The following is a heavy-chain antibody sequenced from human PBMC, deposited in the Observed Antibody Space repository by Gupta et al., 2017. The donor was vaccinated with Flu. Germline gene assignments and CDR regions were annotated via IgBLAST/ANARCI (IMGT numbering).Heavy chain of an antibody. D-gene: IGHD2-8*01. CDR3: ARRGGLGYCTNGVCYGPRSGESGFDP. V-gene: IGHV5-51*01. CDR2: IYPGDSDT. J-gene: IGHJ5*02. Sequence: FSRVLFLPWKGLVLMGIIYPGDSDTRYSPSFQGQVTISADKSISTAYLQWSSLKASDTAMYYCARRGGLGYCTNGVCYGPRSGESGFDPWGQGTLVTVSS.